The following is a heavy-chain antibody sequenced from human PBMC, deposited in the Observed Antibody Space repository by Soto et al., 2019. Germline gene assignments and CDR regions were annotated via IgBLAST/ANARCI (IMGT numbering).Heavy chain of an antibody. CDR1: GGTFSSYT. CDR2: IIPILGIA. Sequence: QVQLVQSGAEVKKPGSSVKVSCKASGGTFSSYTISWVRQAPGQGLEWMGRIIPILGIANYAQKFQGRVTITAYNSTSTAYMELSSLRSEDTAVYYCAISQSETTSLGYFDLWGRCTLLTVSS. V-gene: IGHV1-69*02. D-gene: IGHD4-17*01. CDR3: AISQSETTSLGYFDL. J-gene: IGHJ2*01.